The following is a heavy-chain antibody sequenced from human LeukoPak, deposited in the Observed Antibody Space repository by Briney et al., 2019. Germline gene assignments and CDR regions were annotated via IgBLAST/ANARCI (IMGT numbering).Heavy chain of an antibody. Sequence: PGGSLRLSCAASGFTFSSYGMSWVRQAPGKGLGWVSAISGSGGSTYCADSVKGRFTISRDNSKNTLYLQMNSLRAEDTAVYYCAKDHYGSSWQGFDYWGQGTLVTVSS. J-gene: IGHJ4*02. CDR1: GFTFSSYG. D-gene: IGHD6-13*01. CDR2: ISGSGGST. V-gene: IGHV3-23*01. CDR3: AKDHYGSSWQGFDY.